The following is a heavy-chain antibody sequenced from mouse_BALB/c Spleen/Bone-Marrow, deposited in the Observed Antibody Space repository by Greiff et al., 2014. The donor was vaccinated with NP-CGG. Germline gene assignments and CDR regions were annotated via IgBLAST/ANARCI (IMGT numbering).Heavy chain of an antibody. CDR1: CYTFPSYW. CDR3: TRLSYGNYYAMDY. J-gene: IGHJ4*01. Sequence: QVPLKESGAELVKPGASVKLSCQASCYTFPSYWINWVKQRPGQGLEWVGNIYPSDSYTNYNQKFKDKATLTVDKSSSTAYMQLSSPTSEDSAVYYCTRLSYGNYYAMDYWGQGTSVTVSS. D-gene: IGHD2-1*01. V-gene: IGHV1-69*02. CDR2: IYPSDSYT.